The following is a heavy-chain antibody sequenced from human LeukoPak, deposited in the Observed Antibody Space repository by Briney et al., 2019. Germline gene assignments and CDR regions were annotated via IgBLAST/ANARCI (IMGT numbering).Heavy chain of an antibody. D-gene: IGHD4-17*01. Sequence: GGSLRLSCAASGFTFSSYWMNWVRQAPGKGLVWVSRIASDGSSTTYADSVKGRFSISRDNAKNTLYLQMNSLRVEDTAVYYCAKDLSGAHDYWGQGTVVTVSS. V-gene: IGHV3-74*01. CDR3: AKDLSGAHDY. CDR2: IASDGSST. CDR1: GFTFSSYW. J-gene: IGHJ4*02.